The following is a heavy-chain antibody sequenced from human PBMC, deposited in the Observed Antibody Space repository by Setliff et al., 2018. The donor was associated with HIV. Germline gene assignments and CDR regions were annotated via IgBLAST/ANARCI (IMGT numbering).Heavy chain of an antibody. Sequence: GGSLRLSCATSGFILSDYYMDWVRQAPGKGLEWVGRTRNKDGSEKNYVDSVKGRFTISRDNAKNSLYLQMDSLRVEDTTVYYCTRKLAPGHGMDVWGQGTTVTVSS. CDR3: TRKLAPGHGMDV. CDR1: GFILSDYY. J-gene: IGHJ6*02. V-gene: IGHV3-7*01. CDR2: RNKDGSEK. D-gene: IGHD3-3*02.